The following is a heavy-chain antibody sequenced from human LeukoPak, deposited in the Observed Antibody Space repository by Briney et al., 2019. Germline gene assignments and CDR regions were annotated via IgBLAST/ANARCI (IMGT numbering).Heavy chain of an antibody. CDR2: INHSGST. CDR3: ARKGRITMVRGVRAFDI. V-gene: IGHV4-39*07. D-gene: IGHD3-10*01. Sequence: SETLSLTCTVSGGSIRSSSYDWGWIRQAPGKGLEWIGEINHSGSTNYNPSLKSRVTISVDTSKNQFSLKLSSVTAADTAVYYCARKGRITMVRGVRAFDIWGQGTMVTVSS. CDR1: GGSIRSSSYD. J-gene: IGHJ3*02.